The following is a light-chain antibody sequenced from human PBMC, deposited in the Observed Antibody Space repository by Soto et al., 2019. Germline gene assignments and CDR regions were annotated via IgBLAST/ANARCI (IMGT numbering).Light chain of an antibody. CDR3: QKYHNWPPLK. Sequence: EIVMTQSPATLSVSPGERATLSCRASQSISNNLAWYQQKPGQAPRLLIYGASTRATGIAARFSGSGSGTEFPLTIGSLQSEDFTVYCCQKYHNWPPLKVGQGTKVEIK. V-gene: IGKV3-15*01. CDR1: QSISNN. J-gene: IGKJ1*01. CDR2: GAS.